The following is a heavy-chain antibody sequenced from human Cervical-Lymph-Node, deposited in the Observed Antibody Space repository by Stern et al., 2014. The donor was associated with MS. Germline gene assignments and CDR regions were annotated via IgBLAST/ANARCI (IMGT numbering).Heavy chain of an antibody. CDR3: TTLDRSYPYYYYGMDV. V-gene: IGHV3-15*01. J-gene: IGHJ6*02. CDR1: GFTFRNAW. D-gene: IGHD1-26*01. CDR2: IKSKTDGGTT. Sequence: VQLVESGGGLVKPGGSLRLSCAASGFTFRNAWMTWIRPAPGKGLEWVGRIKSKTDGGTTDYAAPVKGRFTISRDDSKNTLYLQMNSLKTEDTAVYYCTTLDRSYPYYYYGMDVWGQGTTVTVSS.